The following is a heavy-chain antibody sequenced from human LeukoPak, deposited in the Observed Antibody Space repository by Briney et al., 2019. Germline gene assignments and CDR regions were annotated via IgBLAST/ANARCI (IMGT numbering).Heavy chain of an antibody. Sequence: PSETLSLTCAVYGGSFSGYYWSWIRQPPGKGLEWIGEINHSGSTNYNPSLKSRVTISVDTSKNQFSLKLSSVTAADTAVYYCARIMSSGWYLDAFDIWGQGTMVTVSS. J-gene: IGHJ3*02. CDR1: GGSFSGYY. CDR2: INHSGST. V-gene: IGHV4-34*01. CDR3: ARIMSSGWYLDAFDI. D-gene: IGHD6-19*01.